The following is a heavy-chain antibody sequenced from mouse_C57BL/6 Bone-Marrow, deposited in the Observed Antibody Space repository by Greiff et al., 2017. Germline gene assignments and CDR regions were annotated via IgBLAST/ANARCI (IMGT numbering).Heavy chain of an antibody. Sequence: VQLQQSGPELVKPGASVKISCKASGYTFTDYYMNWVKPSHGKSLEWIGEINPNNGGTSYNQKLKGKVTLTVDKSSSTAYLELRSLTSEDSAVYNYARCYYSNYPFAYWGQGTLVTVSA. D-gene: IGHD2-5*01. J-gene: IGHJ3*01. V-gene: IGHV1-26*01. CDR3: ARCYYSNYPFAY. CDR2: INPNNGGT. CDR1: GYTFTDYY.